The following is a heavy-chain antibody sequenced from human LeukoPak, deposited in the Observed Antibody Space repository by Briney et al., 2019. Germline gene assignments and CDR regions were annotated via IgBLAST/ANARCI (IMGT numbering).Heavy chain of an antibody. D-gene: IGHD2-15*01. J-gene: IGHJ5*02. CDR1: GGSFSGYY. V-gene: IGHV4-34*01. CDR2: INHSGST. CDR3: ARGPICSGGSCYWNWFDP. Sequence: SETLSLTCAVYGGSFSGYYWSWIRQPPGKGLEWIGEINHSGSTNYNPSLKRRVTISVDTSKNQFSLKLSSVTAADTAVYYCARGPICSGGSCYWNWFDPWGQGTLVTVSS.